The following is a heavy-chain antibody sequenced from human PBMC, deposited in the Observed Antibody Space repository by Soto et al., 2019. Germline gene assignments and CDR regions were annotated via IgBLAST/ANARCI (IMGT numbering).Heavy chain of an antibody. Sequence: ASVKVSCKASGYTFTGYYMHWVRQAPGQGLEWMGWINPNSGGTNYAQKFQGRVTMTRDTSISTAYMELSRLRSDDTAVYYCARDLGTVEYSSPSGFDYWGQGTLVTVSS. CDR1: GYTFTGYY. CDR2: INPNSGGT. D-gene: IGHD6-6*01. J-gene: IGHJ4*02. CDR3: ARDLGTVEYSSPSGFDY. V-gene: IGHV1-2*02.